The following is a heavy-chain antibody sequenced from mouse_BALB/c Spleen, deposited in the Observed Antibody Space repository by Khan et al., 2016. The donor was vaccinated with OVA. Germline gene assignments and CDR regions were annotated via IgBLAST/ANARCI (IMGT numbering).Heavy chain of an antibody. Sequence: EVQLQESGAELVKPGASVKLSCSASGFNIKDTYIHWMKQRPEQGLEWIGRIDPPNDDSKYGPKFQAKATLTADTSSNTAYLQLSSLTSEDTAGYYCATLYGSPFAYWGQGTLVSVSA. D-gene: IGHD2-1*01. J-gene: IGHJ3*01. CDR1: GFNIKDTY. CDR3: ATLYGSPFAY. V-gene: IGHV14-3*02. CDR2: IDPPNDDS.